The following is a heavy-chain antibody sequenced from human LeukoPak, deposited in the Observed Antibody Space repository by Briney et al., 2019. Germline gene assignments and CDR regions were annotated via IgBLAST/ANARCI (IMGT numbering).Heavy chain of an antibody. CDR2: INHSGST. J-gene: IGHJ4*02. V-gene: IGHV4-34*01. CDR3: ARGPYDYVWGSWFDY. Sequence: PSETLSLTCAVYGGSFSGYYWSWIRQPPGKGLEWIGEINHSGSTNYNPSLKSRVTISVDTSKNQFSLKLSSVTAADTAVYYCARGPYDYVWGSWFDYWGQGTLVTVSS. CDR1: GGSFSGYY. D-gene: IGHD3-16*01.